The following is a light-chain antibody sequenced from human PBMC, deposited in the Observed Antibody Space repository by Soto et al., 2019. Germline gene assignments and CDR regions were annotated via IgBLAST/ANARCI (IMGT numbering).Light chain of an antibody. CDR1: QSVTNY. CDR2: DAS. Sequence: EIVLTQSPATLSLSPGERATLSSRASQSVTNYLAWYQQNPGQAPRLLIYDASNRATGIPARFSGSGSGTDFTLTISSLEPEDFAVYYCQQRSNWPSGTFGQGTKVEIK. J-gene: IGKJ1*01. CDR3: QQRSNWPSGT. V-gene: IGKV3-11*01.